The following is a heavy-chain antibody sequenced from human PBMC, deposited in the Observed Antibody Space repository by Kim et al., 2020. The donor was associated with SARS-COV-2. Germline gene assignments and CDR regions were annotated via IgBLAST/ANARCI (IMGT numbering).Heavy chain of an antibody. Sequence: DGSTKTYAGYVKGRFTISRDNAKNTMSLQMNSRRVEDTAVYHCAAVTGTVNWGQGTLVIVSS. V-gene: IGHV3-74*01. CDR2: DGSTK. D-gene: IGHD6-19*01. CDR3: AAVTGTVN. J-gene: IGHJ4*02.